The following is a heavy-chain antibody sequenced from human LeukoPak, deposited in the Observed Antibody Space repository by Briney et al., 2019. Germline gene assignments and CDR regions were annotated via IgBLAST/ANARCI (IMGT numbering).Heavy chain of an antibody. CDR2: VYYSGST. V-gene: IGHV4-59*11. D-gene: IGHD5-24*01. CDR3: ARDGAGYNYWFDP. J-gene: IGHJ5*02. Sequence: SETLSLTCTVSGGSIRSHYWSWIRQPPGKGLEWIGYVYYSGSTRYNPSLKSRATISVDTSKTQFSLRLNSVTAADTAVYYCARDGAGYNYWFDPWGQGTLVTVSS. CDR1: GGSIRSHY.